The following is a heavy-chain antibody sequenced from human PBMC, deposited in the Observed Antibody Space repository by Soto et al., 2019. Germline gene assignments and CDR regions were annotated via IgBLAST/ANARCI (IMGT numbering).Heavy chain of an antibody. V-gene: IGHV3-66*01. CDR1: GFTVSNNY. CDR2: IYIGGST. CDR3: AAYSHKGY. J-gene: IGHJ4*02. Sequence: EEQLVESGGDLVQPGGSLRLSCAASGFTVSNNYMSWVRQAPGKGLEWVPLIYIGGSTYYADSVKGRFTISRDSSKNTLYLQMNSLRAEDTAMYYCAAYSHKGYWGQGTLVTVSS. D-gene: IGHD3-16*01.